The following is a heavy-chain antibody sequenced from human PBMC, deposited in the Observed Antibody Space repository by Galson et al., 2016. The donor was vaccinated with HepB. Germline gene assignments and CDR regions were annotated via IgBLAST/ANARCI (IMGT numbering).Heavy chain of an antibody. V-gene: IGHV4-4*02. Sequence: SETLSLTCAVSGGSISSSNWWSWVRQPPGKGLEWIGEIYRGGSTSYNPSLKSRVTISVDKSKNQFSLKLSSVPAADTAVYYCARGGDYDSSGRFDYWGQGTLVTVSS. D-gene: IGHD3-22*01. J-gene: IGHJ4*02. CDR1: GGSISSSNW. CDR2: IYRGGST. CDR3: ARGGDYDSSGRFDY.